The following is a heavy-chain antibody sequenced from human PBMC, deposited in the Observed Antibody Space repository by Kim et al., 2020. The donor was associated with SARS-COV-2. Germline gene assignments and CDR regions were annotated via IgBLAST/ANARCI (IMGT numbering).Heavy chain of an antibody. J-gene: IGHJ4*02. Sequence: GGSLRLSCAASGFTFSSYAMSWVRQAPGKGLEWVSAISGSGGSTYYADSVKGRFTISRDNSKNTLYLQMNSLRAEDMAVYYCAKLSSDHYGDRLLLYYFDYWGQGTLVTVSS. D-gene: IGHD4-17*01. CDR2: ISGSGGST. CDR1: GFTFSSYA. CDR3: AKLSSDHYGDRLLLYYFDY. V-gene: IGHV3-23*01.